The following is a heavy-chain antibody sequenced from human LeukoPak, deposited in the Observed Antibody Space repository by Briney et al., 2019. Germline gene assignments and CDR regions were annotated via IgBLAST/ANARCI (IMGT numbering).Heavy chain of an antibody. Sequence: SETLSLTCAVSGYSISSGYYWGWIRQPPGKGLEWIGSIYHSGSTYYNPSPKSRVTISVDTSKNQFSLKLSSVTAADTAVYYCARPKMATNDAFDIWGQGTMVTVSS. CDR2: IYHSGST. CDR1: GYSISSGYY. D-gene: IGHD5-24*01. V-gene: IGHV4-38-2*01. CDR3: ARPKMATNDAFDI. J-gene: IGHJ3*02.